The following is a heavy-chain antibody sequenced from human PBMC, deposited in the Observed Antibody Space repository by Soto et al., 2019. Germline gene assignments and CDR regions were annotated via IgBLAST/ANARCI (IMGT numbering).Heavy chain of an antibody. Sequence: PGGSLRLSCTASGFTFSNLAITWVRQAPGKGLEWVSTIDAGGGSTYYADSVKGRFTISRDNSKNTLYLRMNSLRAEDTAVFYCAKDRAIRPGADFDYWGQGTLVTVSS. CDR2: IDAGGGST. CDR3: AKDRAIRPGADFDY. J-gene: IGHJ4*02. V-gene: IGHV3-23*01. CDR1: GFTFSNLA. D-gene: IGHD1-26*01.